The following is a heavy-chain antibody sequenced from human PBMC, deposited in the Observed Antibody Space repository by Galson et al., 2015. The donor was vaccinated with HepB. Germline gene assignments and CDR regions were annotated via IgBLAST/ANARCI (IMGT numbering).Heavy chain of an antibody. Sequence: SVKVSCKASGGTFSSYAISWVRQAPGQGLEWMGRIIPILGIANYAQKFQGRVTITADKSTSTAYMELSSLRSEDTAVYYCARQVVAGAHFDPWGQGTLVTVSS. CDR2: IIPILGIA. CDR3: ARQVVAGAHFDP. V-gene: IGHV1-69*04. D-gene: IGHD2-15*01. J-gene: IGHJ5*02. CDR1: GGTFSSYA.